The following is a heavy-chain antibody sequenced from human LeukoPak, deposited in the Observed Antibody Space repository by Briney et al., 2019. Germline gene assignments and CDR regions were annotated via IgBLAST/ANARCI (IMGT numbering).Heavy chain of an antibody. CDR2: ISYDGSNK. D-gene: IGHD3-22*01. Sequence: GGSLRLSCAASGFTFSSYAMHWVRQAPGKGLEWEAVISYDGSNKYYADSVKGRFTISRDNSKNTLYLQMNSLRAEDTAVYYCAREYYYDSSGRGDYWGQGTLVTVS. CDR1: GFTFSSYA. J-gene: IGHJ4*02. V-gene: IGHV3-30-3*01. CDR3: AREYYYDSSGRGDY.